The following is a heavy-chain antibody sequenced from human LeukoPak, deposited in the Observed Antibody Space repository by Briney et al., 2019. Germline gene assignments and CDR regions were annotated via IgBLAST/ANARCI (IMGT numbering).Heavy chain of an antibody. D-gene: IGHD6-6*01. J-gene: IGHJ3*02. V-gene: IGHV4-4*07. CDR1: GGSISSYY. CDR2: IYTSGST. Sequence: SQTLSLTCTVSGGSISSYYWSWIRQPAGKGLEWIGRIYTSGSTNYNPSLKSRVTMSVDTSKSQCSLKLSSVTAADTAVYYCARSIDSSSTGAAAFDIWGQGTMVTVSS. CDR3: ARSIDSSSTGAAAFDI.